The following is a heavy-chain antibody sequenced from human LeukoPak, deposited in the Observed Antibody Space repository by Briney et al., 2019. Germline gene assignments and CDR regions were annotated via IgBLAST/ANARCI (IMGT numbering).Heavy chain of an antibody. V-gene: IGHV3-48*03. J-gene: IGHJ4*02. CDR3: ARALYDSSGYLDY. D-gene: IGHD3-22*01. Sequence: PGGSLRLSCAASGFTFSSYEMNWVRQAPGKGLEWVSYISSSSSIIYYADSVKGRFTISRDNAKNSLYLQMNSLRAEDTAVYYCARALYDSSGYLDYWGQGTLVTVS. CDR2: ISSSSSII. CDR1: GFTFSSYE.